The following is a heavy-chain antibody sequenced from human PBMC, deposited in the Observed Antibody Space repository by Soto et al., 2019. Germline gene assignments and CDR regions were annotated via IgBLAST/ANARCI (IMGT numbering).Heavy chain of an antibody. CDR3: ARAQYCSSTSCYYYYGMDV. Sequence: GGSLRLSCAASGFTFSSYSMNWVRQAPGKGLEWVSSISSSSSYIYYADSVKGLFTISRDNDKNSLYLQMNSLRAEDTAVYYCARAQYCSSTSCYYYYGMDVWGQGTTVTVSS. CDR2: ISSSSSYI. D-gene: IGHD2-2*01. V-gene: IGHV3-21*01. CDR1: GFTFSSYS. J-gene: IGHJ6*02.